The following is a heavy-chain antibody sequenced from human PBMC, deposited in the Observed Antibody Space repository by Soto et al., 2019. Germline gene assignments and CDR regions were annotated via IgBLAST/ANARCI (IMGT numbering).Heavy chain of an antibody. D-gene: IGHD4-4*01. CDR2: INPNSGAT. CDR1: GYSFNGYY. V-gene: IGHV1-2*04. CDR3: AREEGFYSNYDYYYGMDV. J-gene: IGHJ6*02. Sequence: GASVKVSCKASGYSFNGYYMHWVRQAPGQGLEWMGLINPNSGATIYAQKFQGWVTMTRDTSISIAYMELSRLSFDDTAVYYCAREEGFYSNYDYYYGMDVWGQGTTVTVSS.